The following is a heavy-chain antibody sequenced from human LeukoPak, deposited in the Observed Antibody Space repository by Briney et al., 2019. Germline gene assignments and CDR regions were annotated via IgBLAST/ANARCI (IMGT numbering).Heavy chain of an antibody. CDR1: GFTFSSYA. J-gene: IGHJ4*02. Sequence: PGRSLRLSCAASGFTFSSYAMHWVRQAPGKGLEWVAVISYDGSNKYYADSVKGRFTISRDNSKNTLYLQMNSLRAEDTAVDYCARDFAPDIVVVPAGGFDYWGQGTLVTVSS. V-gene: IGHV3-30*04. D-gene: IGHD2-2*01. CDR2: ISYDGSNK. CDR3: ARDFAPDIVVVPAGGFDY.